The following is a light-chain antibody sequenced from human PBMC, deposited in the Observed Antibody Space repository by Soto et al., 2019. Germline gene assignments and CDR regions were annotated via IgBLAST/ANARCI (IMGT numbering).Light chain of an antibody. CDR2: AAS. J-gene: IGKJ2*01. CDR3: QQSYSTPYT. V-gene: IGKV1-39*01. CDR1: QSISSY. Sequence: DIQMTQSPSSLSPSVGDRVTITCRASQSISSYLNWYQQKPGKAPKLLIYAASSLKSGVPSRFSGSGSGTDFTLTISSLQPEDFATYYCQQSYSTPYTFGQGTKLEIK.